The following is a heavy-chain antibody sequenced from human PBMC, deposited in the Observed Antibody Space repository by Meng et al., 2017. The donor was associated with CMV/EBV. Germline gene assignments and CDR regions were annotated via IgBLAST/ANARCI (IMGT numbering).Heavy chain of an antibody. CDR1: GFTFSSYA. V-gene: IGHV3-30*02. D-gene: IGHD6-13*01. J-gene: IGHJ4*02. CDR3: AKEIYSSSGKGVDY. CDR2: IRYDGSNK. Sequence: SGFTFSSYAMHWVRQAPGKGLEWVAFIRYDGSNKYYANSVKGRFTISRDNSKNTLYLQMNSLRAEDTAVYYCAKEIYSSSGKGVDYWGQGTLVTAP.